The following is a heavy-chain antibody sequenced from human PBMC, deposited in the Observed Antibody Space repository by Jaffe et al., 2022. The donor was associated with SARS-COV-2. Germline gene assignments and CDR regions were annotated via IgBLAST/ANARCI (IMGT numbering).Heavy chain of an antibody. D-gene: IGHD3-10*01. V-gene: IGHV3-73*02. Sequence: EVQLVESGGGLVQPGGSLKLSCAASGFTFSGSAMHWVRQASGKGLEWVGRIRSKANSYATAYAASVKGRFTISRDDSKNTAYLQMNSLKTEDTAVYYCTVGVAAASWYYYMDVWGKGTTVTVSS. CDR1: GFTFSGSA. CDR2: IRSKANSYAT. J-gene: IGHJ6*03. CDR3: TVGVAAASWYYYMDV.